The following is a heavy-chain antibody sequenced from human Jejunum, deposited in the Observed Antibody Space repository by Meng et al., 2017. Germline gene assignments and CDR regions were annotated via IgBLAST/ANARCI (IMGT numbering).Heavy chain of an antibody. CDR2: AST. V-gene: IGHV4-61*08. Sequence: GPLKESGPGLVRPSETLSLICSVSGGSVSSAGYQWSWIRQPPGKGLEWIGYASTNYNPSLKSRVTISVDTSKNQFSLRLTSVTAADTAVYYCARDHMGSLDYWGQGILVTVSS. J-gene: IGHJ4*02. CDR3: ARDHMGSLDY. CDR1: GGSVSSAGYQ. D-gene: IGHD1-26*01.